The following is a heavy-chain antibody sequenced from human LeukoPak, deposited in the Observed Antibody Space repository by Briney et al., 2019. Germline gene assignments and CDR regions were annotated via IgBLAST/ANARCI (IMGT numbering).Heavy chain of an antibody. V-gene: IGHV3-7*03. Sequence: PGGSLRLSCAASGFIFTDYWMNWVRQAPGRGLEWLASVKGDGSATSYVDSVKGRFTISRDNAKNSLYLQMNSLRAEDTAVYYCARDMGIRFWGQGTLVTVSS. CDR1: GFIFTDYW. CDR3: ARDMGIRF. CDR2: VKGDGSAT. J-gene: IGHJ4*02. D-gene: IGHD3-3*01.